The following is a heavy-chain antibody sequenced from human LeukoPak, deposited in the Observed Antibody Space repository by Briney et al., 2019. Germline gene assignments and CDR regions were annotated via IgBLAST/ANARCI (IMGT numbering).Heavy chain of an antibody. J-gene: IGHJ4*02. D-gene: IGHD1-26*01. Sequence: ASVKVSCKASGYTFTSYYMHWVRQAPGQGLEWMGVINPSGGSTSYAQKFQGRVTMTRDTSISTAYMELSRLRSDDTAVYYCARGGGRSPTQFDYWGQGTLVTVSS. CDR1: GYTFTSYY. CDR2: INPSGGST. CDR3: ARGGGRSPTQFDY. V-gene: IGHV1-46*01.